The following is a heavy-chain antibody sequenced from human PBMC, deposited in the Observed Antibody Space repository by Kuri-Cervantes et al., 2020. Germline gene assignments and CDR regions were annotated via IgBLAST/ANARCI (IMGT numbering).Heavy chain of an antibody. CDR1: GFTFSSYE. CDR2: ISSSGSTI. Sequence: GESLKISCAASGFTFSSYEMNWVRQAPGKGLEWVSYISSSGSTIYYADSVKGRFTISRDNAKNSLYLQMNSLRAEDTAVYYCARAGARLEQLVPWYYYGMDVWGQGTTVTVSS. V-gene: IGHV3-48*03. CDR3: ARAGARLEQLVPWYYYGMDV. D-gene: IGHD6-13*01. J-gene: IGHJ6*02.